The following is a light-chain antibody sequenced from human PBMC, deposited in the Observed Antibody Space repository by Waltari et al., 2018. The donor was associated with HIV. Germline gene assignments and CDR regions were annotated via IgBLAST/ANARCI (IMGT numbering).Light chain of an antibody. Sequence: GANSDIGGYNYVSWYQQHPGKAPKLIIHEVSNRPSGVSDRFSGSKSGNTASLTISGLQAEDESDYYCSSFITTITHVVFGGGTRLTVL. CDR3: SSFITTITHVV. CDR2: EVS. J-gene: IGLJ2*01. CDR1: NSDIGGYNY. V-gene: IGLV2-14*01.